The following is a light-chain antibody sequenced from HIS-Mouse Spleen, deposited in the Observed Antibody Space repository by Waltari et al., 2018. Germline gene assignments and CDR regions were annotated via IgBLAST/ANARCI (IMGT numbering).Light chain of an antibody. CDR1: TGAVTSGHY. CDR3: QTWGTGIQV. CDR2: DTS. V-gene: IGLV7-46*01. Sequence: QAVVTQEPSLTVSPGGTVTLTCDSSTGAVTSGHYPYWFQQKPGQAPRTLIYDTSNKHSWTPARFSGSSSGAERYLTISSLQSEDEADYYCQTWGTGIQVFGGGTKLTVL. J-gene: IGLJ3*02.